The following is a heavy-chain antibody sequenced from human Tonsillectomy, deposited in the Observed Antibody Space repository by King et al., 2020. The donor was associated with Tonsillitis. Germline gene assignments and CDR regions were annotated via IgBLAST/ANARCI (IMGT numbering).Heavy chain of an antibody. CDR2: IDTAGDP. J-gene: IGHJ4*02. CDR3: VRGGSRSDFDY. CDR1: GFTFSNYD. Sequence: QLVQSGGGLVQPGGSLRLSCAASGFTFSNYDMHWVRQATGKGLEWVSGIDTAGDPYYPGSVKGRFTISRENAKNSLYLQMNSLRAGDTAMYYCVRGGSRSDFDYWGQGILVTVSS. V-gene: IGHV3-13*05. D-gene: IGHD6-13*01.